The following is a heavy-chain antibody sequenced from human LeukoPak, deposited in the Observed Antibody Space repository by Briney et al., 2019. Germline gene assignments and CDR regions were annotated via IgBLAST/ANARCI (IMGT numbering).Heavy chain of an antibody. CDR3: ARMGYYYDSSGNWFDP. Sequence: PSETLSLTCTVSGYSISSGCYWGWIRQPPGKGLEWIGSIYHSGSTYYNPSLKSRVTISVDTSKNQFSLKLSSVTAADTAVYYCARMGYYYDSSGNWFDPWGQGTLVTVSS. D-gene: IGHD3-22*01. CDR2: IYHSGST. V-gene: IGHV4-38-2*02. CDR1: GYSISSGCY. J-gene: IGHJ5*02.